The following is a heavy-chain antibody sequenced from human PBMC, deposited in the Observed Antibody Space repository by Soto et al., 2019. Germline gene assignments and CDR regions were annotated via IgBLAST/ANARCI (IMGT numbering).Heavy chain of an antibody. Sequence: PSETLSLTCTVSGGSISSSSYYWGWIRQPPGKGLEWIGSIYYSGSTYYNPSLKSRVTISVDTSKNQFSLKLSSVTAADTAVYYCARLGRGYYYGMDVWGQGTTVTVSS. J-gene: IGHJ6*02. CDR1: GGSISSSSYY. V-gene: IGHV4-39*01. CDR3: ARLGRGYYYGMDV. CDR2: IYYSGST.